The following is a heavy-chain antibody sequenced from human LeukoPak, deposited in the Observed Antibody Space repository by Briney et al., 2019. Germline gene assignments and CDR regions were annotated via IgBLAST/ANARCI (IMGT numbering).Heavy chain of an antibody. V-gene: IGHV4-34*01. J-gene: IGHJ6*03. CDR1: GGSFSGYY. Sequence: SETLSLTCAVYGGSFSGYYWSWIRQPPGKGVEGIGEINHSGSTKYNPSLKSRGTISVDTSRNQFSLKLSSVTAAHTAVYHCARVLRLYYYYYMDVWGKGTTVTVSS. CDR3: ARVLRLYYYYYMDV. CDR2: INHSGST. D-gene: IGHD3-16*01.